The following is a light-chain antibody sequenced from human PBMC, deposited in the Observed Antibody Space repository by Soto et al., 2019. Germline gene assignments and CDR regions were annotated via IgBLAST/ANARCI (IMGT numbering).Light chain of an antibody. CDR1: QSISSW. CDR2: KAS. CDR3: QQYNSYPVT. Sequence: DIQMTQSPSTLSVSVGERVTITCRASQSISSWLAWYQQKPGKAPNLLIYKASSLESGVPSRFSGSGSGTEFTLTISSLQPDDFATYYCQQYNSYPVTFGQGTKVEIK. V-gene: IGKV1-5*03. J-gene: IGKJ1*01.